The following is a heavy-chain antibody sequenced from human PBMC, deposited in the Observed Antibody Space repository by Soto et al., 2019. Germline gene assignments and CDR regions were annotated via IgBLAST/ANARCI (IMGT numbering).Heavy chain of an antibody. CDR1: GGTFSSYA. V-gene: IGHV1-69*12. CDR3: ARHVPAAGYYYGMDV. J-gene: IGHJ6*02. D-gene: IGHD2-2*01. Sequence: QVQLVQSGAEVKKPGSSVKVSCKASGGTFSSYAISWVRQAPGQGLEWMGGIIPIFGTSNYAQKFHGRVTSTEDESKSKAYMELSSLRSEDTAVYYCARHVPAAGYYYGMDVWGQGTTVTVSS. CDR2: IIPIFGTS.